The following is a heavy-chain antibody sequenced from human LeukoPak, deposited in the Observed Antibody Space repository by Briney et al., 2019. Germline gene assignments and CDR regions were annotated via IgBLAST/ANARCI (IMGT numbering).Heavy chain of an antibody. J-gene: IGHJ4*02. V-gene: IGHV1-18*01. CDR2: ISAYNGNT. Sequence: ASVKVSCKTSGYTFTSYGISWVRQAPGQGLEWMGWISAYNGNTKYAQELQGRVTMTTDTSTSTAYMELRSLRSDDTAVYYCARARRGVEMATIFDFWGQGTLVTVSS. D-gene: IGHD5-24*01. CDR1: GYTFTSYG. CDR3: ARARRGVEMATIFDF.